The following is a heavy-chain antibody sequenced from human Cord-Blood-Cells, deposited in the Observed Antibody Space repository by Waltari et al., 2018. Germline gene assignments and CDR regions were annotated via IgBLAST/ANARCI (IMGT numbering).Heavy chain of an antibody. CDR2: IYYSGTT. D-gene: IGHD2-2*01. Sequence: QVQLQESGPGLVKPSETLSLTCTVSGGSISSYYWSWIRQPPGKGLEWIGYIYYSGTTNYNPCLKSPVTISVDTSKNQCSLKLSSVTAADTAVYYCASGSYCSSTSCYYYYYYYMDVWDKGTTVTVSS. CDR1: GGSISSYY. J-gene: IGHJ6*03. V-gene: IGHV4-59*01. CDR3: ASGSYCSSTSCYYYYYYYMDV.